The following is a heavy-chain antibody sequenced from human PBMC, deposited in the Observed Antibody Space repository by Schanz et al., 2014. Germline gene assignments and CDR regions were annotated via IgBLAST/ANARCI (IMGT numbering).Heavy chain of an antibody. CDR1: GFTFSSYG. V-gene: IGHV3-33*01. CDR3: AREQIMAAAGLVDY. D-gene: IGHD6-13*01. J-gene: IGHJ4*01. Sequence: QVQLVESGGGVVQFGRSLRLSCVASGFTFSSYGMHWVRQAPGKGLEWVAAMSYDGSIKYYGDSVKGRFTISRDNSKNILYLQMNSLRAEDTAVYYCAREQIMAAAGLVDYWGHGTLVTVSS. CDR2: MSYDGSIK.